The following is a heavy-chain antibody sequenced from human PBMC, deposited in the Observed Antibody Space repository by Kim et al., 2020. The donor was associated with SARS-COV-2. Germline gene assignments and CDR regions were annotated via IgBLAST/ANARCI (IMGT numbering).Heavy chain of an antibody. CDR1: GYSFTSYW. D-gene: IGHD6-6*01. CDR2: IYPGDSDT. J-gene: IGHJ4*02. CDR3: ARLGFSRRMYSSSGGRQTSPFDY. V-gene: IGHV5-51*01. Sequence: GESLKISCKGSGYSFTSYWIGWVRQMPGKGLEWMGIIYPGDSDTRYSPSFQGQVTISADKSISTAYLQWSSLKASDTAMYYCARLGFSRRMYSSSGGRQTSPFDYWGQGTLVTVSS.